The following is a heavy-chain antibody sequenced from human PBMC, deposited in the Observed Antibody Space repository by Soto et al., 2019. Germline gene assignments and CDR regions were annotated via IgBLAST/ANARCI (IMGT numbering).Heavy chain of an antibody. CDR1: GFTFSSYA. Sequence: QVQLVESGGGVVQPGRSLRLSCAASGFTFSSYAMHWVRQAPGKGLEWVAVISHDGSNKYYADSVKGRFTISRDNSKNTLDLKMNSLGPEDTAVYYCARTLGIATAGSHYWGQGSLVTVSS. V-gene: IGHV3-30-3*01. CDR2: ISHDGSNK. CDR3: ARTLGIATAGSHY. J-gene: IGHJ4*02. D-gene: IGHD6-13*01.